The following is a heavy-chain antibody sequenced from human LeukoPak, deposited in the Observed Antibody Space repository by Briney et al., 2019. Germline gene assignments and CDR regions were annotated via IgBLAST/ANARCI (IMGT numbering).Heavy chain of an antibody. Sequence: GGSLRLSCAASGFTFSSYGMRWVRQAPGKGLEWVAFIRYDGSNKYYADSVKGRFTISRDNSKNTLYLQMNSLRAEDTAVYYCAKDRGKYYYDSSGYTPFSWGQGTLVTVSS. D-gene: IGHD3-22*01. CDR2: IRYDGSNK. V-gene: IGHV3-30*02. CDR1: GFTFSSYG. J-gene: IGHJ4*02. CDR3: AKDRGKYYYDSSGYTPFS.